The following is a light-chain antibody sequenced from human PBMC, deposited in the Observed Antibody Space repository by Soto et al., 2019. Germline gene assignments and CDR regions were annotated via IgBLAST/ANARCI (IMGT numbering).Light chain of an antibody. CDR2: DVF. V-gene: IGKV3-20*01. J-gene: IGKJ5*01. CDR1: QSVSAR. CDR3: QHYQGGHPIA. Sequence: EIVLTQYQDTLSLSPGESATLSCRASQSVSARLAWYKHKPGQPPRLLISDVFNRASGVAERFSGSGSETDFTLIIRRLEPEDSALYYCQHYQGGHPIAFGQGTRLEIK.